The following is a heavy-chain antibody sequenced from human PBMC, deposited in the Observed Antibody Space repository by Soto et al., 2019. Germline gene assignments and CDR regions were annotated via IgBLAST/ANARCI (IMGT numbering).Heavy chain of an antibody. CDR1: GDSFTSYG. V-gene: IGHV1-2*04. CDR2: INPNSGGT. D-gene: IGHD3-22*01. J-gene: IGHJ3*02. Sequence: GASVKVSCKASGDSFTSYGIACVRQAPGQGLEWMGWINPNSGGTNYAQKFQGWVTMTRDTSISTAYMELSRLRSDDTAVYYCARSDYYDSSGYPKGCAFDIWGQGTMVTVSS. CDR3: ARSDYYDSSGYPKGCAFDI.